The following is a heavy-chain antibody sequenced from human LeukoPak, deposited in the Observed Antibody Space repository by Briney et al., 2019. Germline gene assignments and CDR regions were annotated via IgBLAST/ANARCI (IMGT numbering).Heavy chain of an antibody. Sequence: SVKVSCKASGGTFISYAISWVRQATGQGLEWMGGIIPIFGTANYAQKFQGRVTITADESTSTAYMELSSLRSEDTAVYYCARATTMVRGVRGYGMDVWGQGTTVTVSS. CDR2: IIPIFGTA. J-gene: IGHJ6*02. CDR1: GGTFISYA. D-gene: IGHD3-10*01. CDR3: ARATTMVRGVRGYGMDV. V-gene: IGHV1-69*01.